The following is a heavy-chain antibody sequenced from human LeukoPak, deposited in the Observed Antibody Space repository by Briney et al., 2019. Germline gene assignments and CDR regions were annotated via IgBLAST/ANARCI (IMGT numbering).Heavy chain of an antibody. CDR3: ARGLVDSGYDISY. Sequence: GGSLRLSCAASGFTFSSYAMHWVRQAPGKGLEWVAVISYDGSNKYYADSVKGRFTIDRDNSKNTLYLQMNSLRAEDTAVYYCARGLVDSGYDISYWGQGTLVTVSS. CDR1: GFTFSSYA. V-gene: IGHV3-30*04. D-gene: IGHD5-12*01. CDR2: ISYDGSNK. J-gene: IGHJ4*02.